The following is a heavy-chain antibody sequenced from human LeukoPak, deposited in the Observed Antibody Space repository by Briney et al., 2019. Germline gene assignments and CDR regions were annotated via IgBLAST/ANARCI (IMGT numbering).Heavy chain of an antibody. Sequence: ASVKVSCKVSGYTLTELSMHWGRQAPGKGLEWMGGFDPEDGETIYAQKFQGRVTMTEDTSTDTAYMELSSLRSEDTAVYYCATRVEGPNLAYCGGDCYARGAFDIWGQGTMVTVSS. CDR2: FDPEDGET. CDR3: ATRVEGPNLAYCGGDCYARGAFDI. J-gene: IGHJ3*02. CDR1: GYTLTELS. V-gene: IGHV1-24*01. D-gene: IGHD2-21*02.